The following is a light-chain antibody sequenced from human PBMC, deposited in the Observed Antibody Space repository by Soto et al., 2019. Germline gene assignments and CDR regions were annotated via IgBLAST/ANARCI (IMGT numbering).Light chain of an antibody. J-gene: IGKJ2*01. CDR1: QSIVYSDGNAY. CDR3: MQGTHWPPVT. CDR2: KAF. Sequence: DVVMTQSPLSLRVTLGQPASISCRSSQSIVYSDGNAYLSWFQQRPGQSPRRLIYKAFNRDSGVPDRFSGSGSGTDFTLKISRVEAEDVGVYYCMQGTHWPPVTFGQGTKLEIK. V-gene: IGKV2-30*01.